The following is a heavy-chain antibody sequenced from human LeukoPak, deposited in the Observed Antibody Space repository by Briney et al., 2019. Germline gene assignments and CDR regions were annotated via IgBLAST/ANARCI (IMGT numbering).Heavy chain of an antibody. CDR2: ISGSGNRT. J-gene: IGHJ3*02. CDR1: GFTFTSYA. CDR3: AKGGDIAYCGGDCYPQYAFDI. D-gene: IGHD2-21*02. Sequence: PGGSLRLSCAASGFTFTSYAMSWVRQAPGKGLEWVSGISGSGNRTHYADSVKGRFTIFRDNSKNTLYLQMNSLRAEDTAVSYCAKGGDIAYCGGDCYPQYAFDIWGQGTMVTVSS. V-gene: IGHV3-23*01.